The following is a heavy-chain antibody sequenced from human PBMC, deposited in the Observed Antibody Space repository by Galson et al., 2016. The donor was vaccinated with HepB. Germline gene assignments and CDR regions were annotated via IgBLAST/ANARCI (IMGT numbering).Heavy chain of an antibody. D-gene: IGHD3-22*01. CDR2: IYYSGST. CDR1: GGSISSGGFY. J-gene: IGHJ4*02. V-gene: IGHV4-61*08. Sequence: ETLSLTCTVSGGSISSGGFYWTWIRQNPGKGLEWIGYIYYSGSTNYNPSLKSRVTISVDTSKNQFSLKLNSVTAADTAVYYCARGDYDTRGYTMTFDYWGQGTLVTVFS. CDR3: ARGDYDTRGYTMTFDY.